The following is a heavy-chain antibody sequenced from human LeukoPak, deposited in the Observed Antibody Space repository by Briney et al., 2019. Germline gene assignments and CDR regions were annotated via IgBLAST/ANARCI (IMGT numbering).Heavy chain of an antibody. CDR1: DYTFTNYG. Sequence: ASVKVSCRASDYTFTNYGISWVRQAPGQGLEWMGWISAYNGNTIYAQKFQGRVTMTTDTSTITAYMELRSLRSDYTAVYYCARDQRITQIVVVTDTFDIWGQGTMVTVSS. CDR3: ARDQRITQIVVVTDTFDI. D-gene: IGHD3-22*01. V-gene: IGHV1-18*01. J-gene: IGHJ3*02. CDR2: ISAYNGNT.